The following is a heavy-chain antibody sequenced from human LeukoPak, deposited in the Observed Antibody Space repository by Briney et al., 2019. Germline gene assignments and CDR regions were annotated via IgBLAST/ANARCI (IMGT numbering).Heavy chain of an antibody. Sequence: SETLSLTCTVFGGSFSGYYWSWIRQPPDKGLELIGEINPSGSTNYNPSLKTRVTISTDTSKNHFSLNLNSVTAADTGVYYCVRGSRVYCGGDCYYYWGQGTLVTVSS. CDR2: INPSGST. D-gene: IGHD2-21*02. CDR3: VRGSRVYCGGDCYYY. J-gene: IGHJ4*02. CDR1: GGSFSGYY. V-gene: IGHV4-34*01.